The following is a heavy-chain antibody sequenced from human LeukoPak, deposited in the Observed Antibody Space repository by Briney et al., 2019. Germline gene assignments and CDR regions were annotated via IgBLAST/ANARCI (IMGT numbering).Heavy chain of an antibody. CDR2: ISYDGSNK. CDR3: ARVSGYSYGLAN. Sequence: PGGSLRLSCAASGFTFSSYGMHWVRQAPGKGLEWVAVISYDGSNKYYADSVKGRFTTSRDNAKSSLYLQMNSLRAEDTAVYYCARVSGYSYGLANWGQGTLVTVSS. D-gene: IGHD5-18*01. V-gene: IGHV3-30*03. J-gene: IGHJ4*02. CDR1: GFTFSSYG.